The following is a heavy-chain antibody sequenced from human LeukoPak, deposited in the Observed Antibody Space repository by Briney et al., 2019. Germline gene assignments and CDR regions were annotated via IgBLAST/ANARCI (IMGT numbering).Heavy chain of an antibody. V-gene: IGHV4-34*01. D-gene: IGHD3-3*01. J-gene: IGHJ4*02. Sequence: SETLSLTCAVYGGSFSGYCWSWIRQPPGKGLEWIGEINHSGSTNYNPSLKSRVTISVDTSKNQFSLKLSSVTAADTAVYYCARAGRGSRFLVRYWGQGTLVTVSS. CDR2: INHSGST. CDR3: ARAGRGSRFLVRY. CDR1: GGSFSGYC.